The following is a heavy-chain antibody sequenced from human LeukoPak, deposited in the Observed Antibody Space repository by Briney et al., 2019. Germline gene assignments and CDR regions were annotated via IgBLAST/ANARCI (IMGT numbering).Heavy chain of an antibody. J-gene: IGHJ4*02. D-gene: IGHD3-3*01. CDR3: ARGRFLEWLFIDY. CDR2: INHSGST. Sequence: SETLSLTCAVYGGSFSGYYWSWIRQPPGKGLEWIGEINHSGSTYYNPSLKSRVTISVDTSKNQFSLKLSSVTAADTAVYYCARGRFLEWLFIDYWGQGTLVTVSS. CDR1: GGSFSGYY. V-gene: IGHV4-34*01.